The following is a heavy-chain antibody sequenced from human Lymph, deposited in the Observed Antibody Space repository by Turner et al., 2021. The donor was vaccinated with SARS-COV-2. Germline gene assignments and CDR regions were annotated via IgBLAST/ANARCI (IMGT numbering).Heavy chain of an antibody. V-gene: IGHV3-33*01. J-gene: IGHJ5*02. Sequence: QVQLVASGGGVVQPGRSLRLSCSASGFSFSSYGMPWVPQAPGKGLGGVAVILYDGSYKYYADSGKGRFTISRDNSKNTLYLQMNSLRAEDTAVYYCARDYSSSSYLVSWFDPWGQGALVTVSS. CDR1: GFSFSSYG. D-gene: IGHD6-6*01. CDR2: ILYDGSYK. CDR3: ARDYSSSSYLVSWFDP.